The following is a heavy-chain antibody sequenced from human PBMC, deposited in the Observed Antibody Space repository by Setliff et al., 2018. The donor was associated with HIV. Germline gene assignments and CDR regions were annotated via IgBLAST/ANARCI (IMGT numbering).Heavy chain of an antibody. Sequence: TSETLSLTCSVSGGSISSYYWSWIRQPPGKGLGWIGYIYTSESSNYNPSLKSRVTFSVDTSKNQFSLKLSSVTAADTAVYYCARSPPTTFWSGYTYYYYMDVWGKGTTVTVSS. CDR2: IYTSESS. J-gene: IGHJ6*03. CDR3: ARSPPTTFWSGYTYYYYMDV. D-gene: IGHD3-3*01. CDR1: GGSISSYY. V-gene: IGHV4-4*08.